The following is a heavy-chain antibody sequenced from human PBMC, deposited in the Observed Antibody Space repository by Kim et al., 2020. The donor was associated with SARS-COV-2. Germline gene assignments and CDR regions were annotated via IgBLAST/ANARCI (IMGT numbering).Heavy chain of an antibody. Sequence: SETLSLTCTVSGGSISSSSYYWGWIRQPPGKGLEWIGSIYYSGSTYYNPSLKSRVTISVDTSKNQFSLKLSSVTAADTAVYYCARLARVEMATNDYWGQGTLVTVSS. J-gene: IGHJ4*02. V-gene: IGHV4-39*01. CDR1: GGSISSSSYY. D-gene: IGHD5-12*01. CDR3: ARLARVEMATNDY. CDR2: IYYSGST.